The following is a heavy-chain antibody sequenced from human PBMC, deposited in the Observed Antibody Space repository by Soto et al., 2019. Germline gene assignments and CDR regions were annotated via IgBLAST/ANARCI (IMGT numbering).Heavy chain of an antibody. D-gene: IGHD2-2*01. J-gene: IGHJ4*02. Sequence: ASVKVSCKASGYTFTGYYMHWVRQTPGQGLEWMARNKPNNGGTNDAQKFRGRVTMTRDTSMGTADMELSRLRSDKTAAYYSANGGPLGQGVPAAHNYYFDYWGQGTMVTVSS. CDR2: NKPNNGGT. V-gene: IGHV1-2*06. CDR1: GYTFTGYY. CDR3: ANGGPLGQGVPAAHNYYFDY.